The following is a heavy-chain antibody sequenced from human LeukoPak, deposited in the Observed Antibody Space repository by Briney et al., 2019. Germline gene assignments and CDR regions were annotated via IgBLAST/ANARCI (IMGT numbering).Heavy chain of an antibody. J-gene: IGHJ5*02. CDR2: IYTSGST. CDR1: GGSISSYY. D-gene: IGHD3-9*01. V-gene: IGHV4-4*07. Sequence: SETLSLTCTVSGGSISSYYWSLIRQPAGQGLEWIGRIYTSGSTNYNPSLKSRVTMSVDTSKHQFSLKLSTGTVADTAAYYCAXXXXXXXLTGYYNNWLDPWGQGTLVTVSS. CDR3: AXXXXXXXLTGYYNNWLDP.